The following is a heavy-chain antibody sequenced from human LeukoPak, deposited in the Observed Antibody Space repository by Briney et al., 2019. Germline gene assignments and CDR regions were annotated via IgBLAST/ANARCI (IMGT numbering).Heavy chain of an antibody. Sequence: SETLSLTCTVSGGSIRSSSHYWGWIRQPPGKGLEWIGSIYYSGSTYYNPSLKSRVTISVDTSKNQFSLILSSLTAADTAVYYCARVEGYFFGGYYVDYWGQGTLVTVSS. CDR2: IYYSGST. D-gene: IGHD3-22*01. V-gene: IGHV4-39*07. CDR3: ARVEGYFFGGYYVDY. J-gene: IGHJ4*02. CDR1: GGSIRSSSHY.